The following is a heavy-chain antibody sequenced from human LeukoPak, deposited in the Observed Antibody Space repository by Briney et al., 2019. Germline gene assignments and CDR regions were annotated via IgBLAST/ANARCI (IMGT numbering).Heavy chain of an antibody. CDR1: GFTFSDYY. D-gene: IGHD3-3*02. CDR3: IAHFPYFYGFDV. V-gene: IGHV3-15*01. J-gene: IGHJ6*04. Sequence: GGSLRLSCAASGFTFSDYYMSWVRQAPGKGLEWLGHIKSEGEGATADYAAPAKGRFAISRDDSKNMIYLQMSSLKIDDTAIYYCIAHFPYFYGFDVWGKGTTVTVSS. CDR2: IKSEGEGATA.